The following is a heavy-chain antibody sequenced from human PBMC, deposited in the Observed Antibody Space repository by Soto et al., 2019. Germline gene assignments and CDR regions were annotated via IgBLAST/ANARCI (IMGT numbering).Heavy chain of an antibody. Sequence: EVQLVESGGGFVQPGGSLRLSCAASGFTFSNYLMSWVRQAPGKGLEWVANIKVDGSEKYYVDSVKGRFTISRDNAKNSLYPQMNSLRAEDTAVYYCAGVAVRGQGTLVTVSS. CDR3: AGVAV. J-gene: IGHJ4*02. D-gene: IGHD6-19*01. V-gene: IGHV3-7*05. CDR1: GFTFSNYL. CDR2: IKVDGSEK.